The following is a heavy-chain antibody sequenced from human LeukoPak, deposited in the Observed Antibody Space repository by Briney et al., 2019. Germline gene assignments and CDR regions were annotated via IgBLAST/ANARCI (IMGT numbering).Heavy chain of an antibody. J-gene: IGHJ4*01. CDR1: GYSISSGYY. D-gene: IGHD3-9*01. Sequence: SETLSLTCTVSGYSISSGYYWGWIRQPPGKGQEWIGSIYHSGSTYYNPSLKSRVTISVDTSKNQFSLKLSSVTAADTAVYYCARVCPDWARPTYFDYWGQGTLVTVSS. CDR2: IYHSGST. CDR3: ARVCPDWARPTYFDY. V-gene: IGHV4-38-2*02.